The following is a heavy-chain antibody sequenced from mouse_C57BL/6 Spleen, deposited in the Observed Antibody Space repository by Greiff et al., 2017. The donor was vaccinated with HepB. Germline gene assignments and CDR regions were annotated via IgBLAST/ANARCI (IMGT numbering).Heavy chain of an antibody. J-gene: IGHJ4*01. CDR1: GYTFTSYG. CDR3: ARSLYYYGSSYVDYYAMDY. CDR2: IYPRSGNT. D-gene: IGHD1-1*01. Sequence: QVQLKQSGAELARPGASVKLSCKASGYTFTSYGISWVKQRTGQGLEWIGEIYPRSGNTYYNEKFKGKATLTADKSSSTAYMELRSLTSEDSAVYFCARSLYYYGSSYVDYYAMDYWGQGTSVTVSS. V-gene: IGHV1-81*01.